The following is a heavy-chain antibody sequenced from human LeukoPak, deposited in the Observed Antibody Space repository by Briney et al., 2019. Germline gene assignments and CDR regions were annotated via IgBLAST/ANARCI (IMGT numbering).Heavy chain of an antibody. D-gene: IGHD2-2*01. V-gene: IGHV1-2*02. CDR1: GYTFTAYY. CDR2: INPNSGDT. CDR3: GRDSLRSRNYMDV. J-gene: IGHJ6*03. Sequence: GASVKVSCKASGYTFTAYYMHWLRQAPGQGLEWMGWINPNSGDTNYAQKFQDRVTMTRDTSITTVYMELSRLRSDDTAVYYCGRDSLRSRNYMDVWGKGTTVTVSS.